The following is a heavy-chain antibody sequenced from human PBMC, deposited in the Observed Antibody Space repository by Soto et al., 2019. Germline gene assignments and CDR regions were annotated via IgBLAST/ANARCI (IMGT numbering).Heavy chain of an antibody. CDR2: ISWNSGTI. CDR3: AKDVSPRTRYLHD. J-gene: IGHJ4*02. CDR1: GFTFDYYA. V-gene: IGHV3-9*01. Sequence: LXLSCAASGFTFDYYARHWFRQPPGKGLEWVAGISWNSGTIGYADSLKGRFTISRDNAKNSLYLQMSSLRAEDPAFYYCAKDVSPRTRYLHDWGQGTLVTVSS. D-gene: IGHD2-2*01.